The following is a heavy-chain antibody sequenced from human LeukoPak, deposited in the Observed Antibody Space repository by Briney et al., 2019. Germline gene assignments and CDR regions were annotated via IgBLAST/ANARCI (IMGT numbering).Heavy chain of an antibody. Sequence: GGSLRLSCAASGFTFSSYSMNWVRQAPGKGLEWVSYISSSGSTIYYADSVKGRFTISRDNAKNSLYLQMNSLRAEDTAVYYCANWGTVVPAVWGQGTLVTVSS. CDR3: ANWGTVVPAV. CDR2: ISSSGSTI. J-gene: IGHJ4*02. D-gene: IGHD2-2*01. CDR1: GFTFSSYS. V-gene: IGHV3-48*04.